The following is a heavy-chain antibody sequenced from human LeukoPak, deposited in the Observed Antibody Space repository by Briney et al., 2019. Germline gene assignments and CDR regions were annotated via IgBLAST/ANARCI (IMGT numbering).Heavy chain of an antibody. CDR2: INPNSGGT. CDR1: GYTFTGYY. Sequence: GASVKVSCKASGYTFTGYYMHWVRQAPGQGLEWMGWINPNSGGTNYAQKFQGRVTMTRDTSISTAYMELSRLRSDDTAVYYCARGDYDSSGYYFYNWFDPWGQGTLVTVSS. CDR3: ARGDYDSSGYYFYNWFDP. V-gene: IGHV1-2*02. D-gene: IGHD3-22*01. J-gene: IGHJ5*02.